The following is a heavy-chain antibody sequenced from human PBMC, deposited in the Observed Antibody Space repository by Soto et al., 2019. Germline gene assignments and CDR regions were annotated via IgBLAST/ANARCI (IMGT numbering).Heavy chain of an antibody. CDR3: ARGPTMVRGVLERTYYYYGMDV. J-gene: IGHJ6*02. V-gene: IGHV1-18*01. CDR2: ISAYNGNT. CDR1: GYTFTSYG. Sequence: ASVKVSCKASGYTFTSYGISWVRQAPGQGLEWMGWISAYNGNTNYAQKLQGRVTMTTDTSTSTAYMELRSLRSDDTAVYYCARGPTMVRGVLERTYYYYGMDVWGQGTTVTVSS. D-gene: IGHD3-10*01.